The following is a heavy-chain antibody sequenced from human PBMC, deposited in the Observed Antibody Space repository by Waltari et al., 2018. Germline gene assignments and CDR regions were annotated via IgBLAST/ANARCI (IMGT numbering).Heavy chain of an antibody. CDR3: ARGLSGSYYFFYY. J-gene: IGHJ4*02. D-gene: IGHD3-10*01. CDR2: IKQDGSEK. CDR1: GFTFSSYW. Sequence: EVQLVESGGGLVQPGGSLRLSCAASGFTFSSYWMSWVRQAPGKGLEWVANIKQDGSEKYYVDSVKGRFTISRDNAKNSLYLQMNSLRAEDTAVYYCARGLSGSYYFFYYWGQGTLVTVSS. V-gene: IGHV3-7*01.